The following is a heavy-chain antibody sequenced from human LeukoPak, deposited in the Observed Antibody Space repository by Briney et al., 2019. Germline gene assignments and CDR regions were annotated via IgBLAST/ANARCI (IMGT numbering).Heavy chain of an antibody. CDR2: IRYDGSNK. CDR1: GFTYRSYG. V-gene: IGHV3-30*02. J-gene: IGHJ5*02. D-gene: IGHD3-10*01. Sequence: GGSLRLSCAASGFTYRSYGMHWVRQAPGKGLEWVAFIRYDGSNKYYADSVKGRFTISRDNSTNTLYLQMNSLRAEDKAVYYCAKDLAFVDRSWCDPWGQGTLVSLSS. CDR3: AKDLAFVDRSWCDP.